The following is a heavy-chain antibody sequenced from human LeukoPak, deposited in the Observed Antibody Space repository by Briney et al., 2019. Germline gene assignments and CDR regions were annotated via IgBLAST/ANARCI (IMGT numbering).Heavy chain of an antibody. J-gene: IGHJ5*02. CDR3: AKTPRSGGSCLTFDP. D-gene: IGHD2-15*01. CDR2: IYHSGST. V-gene: IGHV4-38-2*01. CDR1: GYSISSGYY. Sequence: PSETLSLTCAVSGYSISSGYYWGWIRQPPGKGLEWIGSIYHSGSTYYNPSLKSRVTISVDTSKNQFSLKLSSVTAADTAVYYCAKTPRSGGSCLTFDPWGQGPLVTVSS.